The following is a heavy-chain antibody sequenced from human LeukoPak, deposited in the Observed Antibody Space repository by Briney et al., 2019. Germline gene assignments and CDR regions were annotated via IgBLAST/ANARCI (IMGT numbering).Heavy chain of an antibody. J-gene: IGHJ4*02. V-gene: IGHV4-59*01. D-gene: IGHD3-10*01. CDR2: IHYTGST. Sequence: SETLSLTCTVSGGSISSYYWSWIRQSPGKGLECIGYIHYTGSTNYNPSLKSRVTISVETSKNQFSLKLKSVTAADTAVYYCARGRRDLWFGELLYTGIDYWGQGTLVTVSS. CDR3: ARGRRDLWFGELLYTGIDY. CDR1: GGSISSYY.